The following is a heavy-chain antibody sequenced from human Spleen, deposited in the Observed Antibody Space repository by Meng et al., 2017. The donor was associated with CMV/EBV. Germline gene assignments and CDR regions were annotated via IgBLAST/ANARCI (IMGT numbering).Heavy chain of an antibody. D-gene: IGHD3-10*01. Sequence: ASVKVSCKASGYTFTDYYIHWVRQAPGQGLEWMGWINPNSGGTYYAQKFQGRITMTRDTSISTAYMELSSLRSDDTAVYFCARALSMLRGDQLYSPDYWGQGTLVTVSS. CDR1: GYTFTDYY. CDR3: ARALSMLRGDQLYSPDY. J-gene: IGHJ4*02. V-gene: IGHV1-2*02. CDR2: INPNSGGT.